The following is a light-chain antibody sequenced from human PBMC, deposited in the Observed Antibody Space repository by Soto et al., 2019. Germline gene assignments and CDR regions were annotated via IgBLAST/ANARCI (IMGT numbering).Light chain of an antibody. Sequence: DIQITQSPSNLSASVGDRVTITCRASQSISSWLAWYQQKPGKAPKLLIYSASSLESGVPSRFSGSGSGTEFTLTISSLQPDDFATYYCQQYKSYPWTFGQGTKVDIK. J-gene: IGKJ1*01. CDR2: SAS. V-gene: IGKV1-5*03. CDR3: QQYKSYPWT. CDR1: QSISSW.